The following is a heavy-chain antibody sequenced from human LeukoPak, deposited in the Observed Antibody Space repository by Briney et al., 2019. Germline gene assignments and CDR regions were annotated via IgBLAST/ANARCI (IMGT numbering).Heavy chain of an antibody. J-gene: IGHJ5*02. Sequence: PSETLSLTCTVSGGSISSYYGSWIRQPPGKGLEAMGDIDYSVSTNYNPSLKSRVTISVDTSENQFSLKLSSVTAADTAVYYCARTIAGGRYRYPYWFAPSGPGTLVTVSS. CDR2: IDYSVST. CDR3: ARTIAGGRYRYPYWFAP. V-gene: IGHV4-59*01. CDR1: GGSISSYY. D-gene: IGHD3-16*02.